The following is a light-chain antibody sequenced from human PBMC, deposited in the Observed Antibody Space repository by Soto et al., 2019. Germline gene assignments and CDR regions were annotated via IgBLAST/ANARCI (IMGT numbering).Light chain of an antibody. Sequence: EIVMTQSPATLSVSPGERATLSCRASQSVSSNLAWYQQKPGQAPRLLIYGASTRATGIPARFSGSGSGTEFTLTISSLQSEEFAVYYCQQYNNWPFTFGPGTNVDI. CDR1: QSVSSN. CDR2: GAS. J-gene: IGKJ3*01. V-gene: IGKV3-15*01. CDR3: QQYNNWPFT.